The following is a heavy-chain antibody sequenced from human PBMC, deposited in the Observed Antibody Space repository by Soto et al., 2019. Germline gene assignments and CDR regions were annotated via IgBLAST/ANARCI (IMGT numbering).Heavy chain of an antibody. CDR1: GFTFSSYS. CDR2: ISSSSSYI. J-gene: IGHJ4*02. CDR3: ARDKARTGGT. Sequence: EVQLVESGGGLVKPGGSLRLSCAASGFTFSSYSMNWVRQAPGKGLEWVSSISSSSSYIYYADSGKGRFTISRDNAKNPLYLQMNILRAEDTAVYYCARDKARTGGTWGQGTLVTVSS. D-gene: IGHD6-13*01. V-gene: IGHV3-21*01.